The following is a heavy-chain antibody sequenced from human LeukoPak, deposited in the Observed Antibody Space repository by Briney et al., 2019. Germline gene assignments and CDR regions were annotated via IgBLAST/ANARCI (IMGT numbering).Heavy chain of an antibody. CDR1: GGSISSGSYY. J-gene: IGHJ4*02. D-gene: IGHD3-16*02. CDR2: IYTSGST. CDR3: ARAPLYATGVIGFGY. V-gene: IGHV4-61*02. Sequence: SETLSLTCTVSGGSISSGSYYWSWIRQPAGKGLEWIGRIYTSGSTSYNPSLKSRVTISVDTSKNQFSLKLSSVTAADTAVYYCARAPLYATGVIGFGYWGQGTLVTVSS.